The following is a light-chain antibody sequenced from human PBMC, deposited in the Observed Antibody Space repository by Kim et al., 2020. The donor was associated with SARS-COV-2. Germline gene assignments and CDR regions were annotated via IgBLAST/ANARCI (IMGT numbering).Light chain of an antibody. CDR3: QQRFNWPIT. CDR1: QSVRSS. Sequence: LSPGERATRSCRASQSVRSSLAWYQQKPGQAPRLLMYDASNRATGIPARFSGSGSGTDFTLTISSLEPEDFAVYYCQQRFNWPITFGQGTRLEIK. CDR2: DAS. V-gene: IGKV3-11*01. J-gene: IGKJ5*01.